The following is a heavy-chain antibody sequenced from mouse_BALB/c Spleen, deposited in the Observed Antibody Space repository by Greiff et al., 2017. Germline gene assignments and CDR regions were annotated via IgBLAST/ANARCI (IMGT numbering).Heavy chain of an antibody. Sequence: DVKLVESGGGLVQPGGSLKLSCAASGFTFSSYTMSWVRQTPEKRLEWVAYISNGGGSTYYPDTVKGRFTISRVNAKNTLYLQMSSLKSEDTAMYYCARHGDYGWFAYWGQGTLVTVSA. D-gene: IGHD2-13*01. CDR2: ISNGGGST. CDR1: GFTFSSYT. J-gene: IGHJ3*01. V-gene: IGHV5-12-2*01. CDR3: ARHGDYGWFAY.